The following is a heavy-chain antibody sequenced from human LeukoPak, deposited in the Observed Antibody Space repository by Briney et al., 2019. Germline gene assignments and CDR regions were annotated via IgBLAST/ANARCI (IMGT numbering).Heavy chain of an antibody. D-gene: IGHD3-10*01. V-gene: IGHV4-4*07. CDR3: ARETYYYGSGSRDYYMDV. CDR1: GGSISSYY. CDR2: IYTSGST. Sequence: SETLSLTCTVSGGSISSYYWSWIRQSAGKGLEWIGRIYTSGSTNYNPSLKSRVTMSVDKSKNQFSLKLSSVTAAETAVYYCARETYYYGSGSRDYYMDVWAKGPRSPSP. J-gene: IGHJ6*03.